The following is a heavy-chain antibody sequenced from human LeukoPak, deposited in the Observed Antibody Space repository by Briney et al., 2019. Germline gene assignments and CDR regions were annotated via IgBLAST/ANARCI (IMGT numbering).Heavy chain of an antibody. V-gene: IGHV4-59*05. CDR2: IFYTGST. J-gene: IGHJ4*02. Sequence: PGGSLRLSCAASEFTFSDYHMNWVRQPPGKGLEWVGSIFYTGSTYCNPSLKSRVAISVDTSKNQFSLNLSSVTAADTAVYYCALRGYDSSGYYTDYWGQGTLVTVSS. D-gene: IGHD3-22*01. CDR3: ALRGYDSSGYYTDY. CDR1: EFTFSDYH.